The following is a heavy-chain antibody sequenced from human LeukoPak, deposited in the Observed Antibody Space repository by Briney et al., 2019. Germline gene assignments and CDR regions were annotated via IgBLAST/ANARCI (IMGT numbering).Heavy chain of an antibody. CDR3: ARIRSSGYLTFDY. V-gene: IGHV3-48*01. J-gene: IGHJ4*02. CDR2: ITNSGNSK. Sequence: PGGSLRLSCAASEFTFSSYSMNWVRQAPGKGLEWVSYITNSGNSKSYADSVKGRFTISRDNTKNSLYLQMNGLRAEDTAVYYCARIRSSGYLTFDYWGQGTLVTISS. D-gene: IGHD3-22*01. CDR1: EFTFSSYS.